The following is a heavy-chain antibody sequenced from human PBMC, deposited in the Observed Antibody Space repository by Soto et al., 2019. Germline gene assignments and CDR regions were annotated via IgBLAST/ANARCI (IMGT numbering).Heavy chain of an antibody. V-gene: IGHV4-31*03. D-gene: IGHD2-15*01. Sequence: SETLSLTCTVSGGSISSGGYYWSWIRQHPGKGLEWIGYIYYSGSTYYNPSLKSRVTISVDTSKNQFSLKLSSVTAADTAVYYCARTVPSVGFDYWGQGTLVTVSS. J-gene: IGHJ4*02. CDR3: ARTVPSVGFDY. CDR1: GGSISSGGYY. CDR2: IYYSGST.